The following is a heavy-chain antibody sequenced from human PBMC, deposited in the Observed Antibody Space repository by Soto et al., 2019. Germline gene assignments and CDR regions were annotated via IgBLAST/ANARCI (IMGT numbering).Heavy chain of an antibody. D-gene: IGHD5-18*01. CDR1: GFTFDDYA. CDR3: SKALSEVTFADYYMDV. Sequence: GGSLRLSCAASGFTFDDYAMHWVRQAPGNGLEWVSGISWNSGSIGCADSVKGRFTISRDNAKNSLYLQMNSLRAEDTALYFCSKALSEVTFADYYMDVWGKGTTVTVSS. V-gene: IGHV3-9*01. CDR2: ISWNSGSI. J-gene: IGHJ6*03.